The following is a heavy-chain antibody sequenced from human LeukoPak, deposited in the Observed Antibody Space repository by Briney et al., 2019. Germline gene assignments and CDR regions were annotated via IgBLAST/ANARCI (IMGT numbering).Heavy chain of an antibody. CDR1: GGSFSGYY. J-gene: IGHJ5*02. CDR3: ARHKGADYYGSGSYYSRKNWFDP. V-gene: IGHV4-34*01. D-gene: IGHD3-10*01. CDR2: INHSGST. Sequence: ASETLSLTCAVYGGSFSGYYWTWIRQPPGKGLEWIGEINHSGSTNYNPSLKSRVTISVDTSKNQFSLKLSSVTAADTAVFYCARHKGADYYGSGSYYSRKNWFDPWGQGTLVTVSS.